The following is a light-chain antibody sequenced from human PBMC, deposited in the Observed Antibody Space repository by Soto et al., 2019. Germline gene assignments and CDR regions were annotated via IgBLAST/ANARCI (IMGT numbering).Light chain of an antibody. J-gene: IGKJ3*01. CDR3: QKYSSVPV. CDR2: AAS. CDR1: QGISNY. Sequence: DIQMTQSPSSLSASVGDRVTITCRASQGISNYLAWYQQKPGKVPKLLIYAASTLQSGVPSRFSGSGSGTDFTLTINSLQPEDVATYSCQKYSSVPVFGPGTKVEIK. V-gene: IGKV1-27*01.